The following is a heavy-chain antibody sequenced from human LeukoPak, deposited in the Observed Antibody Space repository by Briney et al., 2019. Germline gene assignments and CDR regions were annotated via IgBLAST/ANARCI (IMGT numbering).Heavy chain of an antibody. CDR1: GGTFSSYG. CDR2: IIPIFSTA. V-gene: IGHV1-69*05. D-gene: IGHD5-12*01. CDR3: ARARPERGSEIGY. J-gene: IGHJ4*02. Sequence: SVKVSCKASGGTFSSYGISWVRQAPGQGLEWMGGIIPIFSTANYAQKLQGRVTMTTDTSTSTAYMELRSLRSDDTAVYYCARARPERGSEIGYWGQGTLVTVSS.